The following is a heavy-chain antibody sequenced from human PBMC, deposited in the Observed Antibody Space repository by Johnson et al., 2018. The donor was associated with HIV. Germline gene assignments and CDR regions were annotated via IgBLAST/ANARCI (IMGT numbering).Heavy chain of an antibody. D-gene: IGHD6-19*01. J-gene: IGHJ3*02. V-gene: IGHV3-74*02. CDR2: INSDGSST. Sequence: VQLVESGGGVVQPGRSLRLSCAASGFTFSSYWMHWVRQAPGKGLLWVSRINSDGSSTNYAGSVKGRFTISRDNAKNTLFLQMNSLRVEDTAIYYCAGRSSAWYEDAFDIWGQGTMVTVSS. CDR3: AGRSSAWYEDAFDI. CDR1: GFTFSSYW.